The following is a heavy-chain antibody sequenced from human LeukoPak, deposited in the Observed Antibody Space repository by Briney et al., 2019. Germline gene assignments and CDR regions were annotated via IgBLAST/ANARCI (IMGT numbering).Heavy chain of an antibody. D-gene: IGHD3-3*01. V-gene: IGHV3-9*01. CDR3: AKDQLVFWSGYPNMGAFDY. CDR1: GFTFDDYA. CDR2: ISWNSGSI. Sequence: GGSLRLSCAASGFTFDDYAMHWVRQAPGKGLEWVSGISWNSGSIGYADSVKGRFTISRDNAKNSPYLQMNSLRAEDTALYYCAKDQLVFWSGYPNMGAFDYWGQGTLVTVSS. J-gene: IGHJ4*02.